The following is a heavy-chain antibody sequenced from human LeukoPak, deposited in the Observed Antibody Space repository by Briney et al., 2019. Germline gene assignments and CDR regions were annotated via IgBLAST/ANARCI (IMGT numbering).Heavy chain of an antibody. CDR2: INHSGST. V-gene: IGHV4-34*01. CDR3: ARLKEPSGRPSTGWFDP. CDR1: GGSFSGYY. Sequence: SSETLSLTCAVYGGSFSGYYWSWIRQPPGKGLEWIGEINHSGSTNYNPSLKSRVTISVDTSKNQFSLKLSPVTAADTADYYCARLKEPSGRPSTGWFDPWGQGILVTVSS. D-gene: IGHD6-19*01. J-gene: IGHJ5*02.